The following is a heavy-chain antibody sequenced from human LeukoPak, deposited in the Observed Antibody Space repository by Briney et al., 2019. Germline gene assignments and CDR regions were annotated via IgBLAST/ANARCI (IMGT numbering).Heavy chain of an antibody. J-gene: IGHJ3*02. V-gene: IGHV4-31*03. CDR3: ARDSGSTDAFDI. CDR2: IYYSGST. Sequence: SQTLSPTCTVSGGSISSGGYYWSWIRQHPGKGLEWIGYIYYSGSTYYNPSLKSRVTISVDTSKNQFSLKLSSVTAADTAVYYCARDSGSTDAFDIWGQGTMVTVSS. D-gene: IGHD6-13*01. CDR1: GGSISSGGYY.